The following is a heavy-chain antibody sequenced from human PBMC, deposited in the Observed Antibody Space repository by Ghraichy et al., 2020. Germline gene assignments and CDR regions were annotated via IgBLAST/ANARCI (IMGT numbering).Heavy chain of an antibody. CDR3: ARGPHGGYFDY. Sequence: LSLTCAVSGGSITISSSNWWSWVRQPPGKGLEWIGEIYHSGRTNYNPSLKSRVTISVDKSKNQFSLKLSSVTAADTAVYYCARGPHGGYFDYWGQGTLVTVSS. CDR2: IYHSGRT. D-gene: IGHD2-15*01. J-gene: IGHJ4*02. CDR1: GGSITISSSNW. V-gene: IGHV4-4*02.